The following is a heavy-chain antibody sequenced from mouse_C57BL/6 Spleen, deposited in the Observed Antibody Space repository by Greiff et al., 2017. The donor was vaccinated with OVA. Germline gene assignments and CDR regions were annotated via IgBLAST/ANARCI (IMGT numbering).Heavy chain of an antibody. J-gene: IGHJ1*03. CDR2: IRLKSDNYAT. V-gene: IGHV6-3*01. Sequence: DVKLVESGGGLVQPGGSMKLSCVASGFTFSNYWMNWVRQSPEKGLEWVAQIRLKSDNYATHYAESVKGRFTISRDDSKSSVYLQMNNLRAEDTGIYYCTGGGYYLWYFDVWGTGTTVTVSS. CDR1: GFTFSNYW. CDR3: TGGGYYLWYFDV. D-gene: IGHD2-3*01.